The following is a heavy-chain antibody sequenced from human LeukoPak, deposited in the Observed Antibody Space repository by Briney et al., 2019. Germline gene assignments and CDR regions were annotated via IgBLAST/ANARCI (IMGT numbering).Heavy chain of an antibody. V-gene: IGHV4-34*01. CDR3: ARGHYWEWLRFARFDY. Sequence: SETLSLTCAVYGGSFSGYYWCWIRQPPGKGLEWIGEINHSGSTNYNPSLKSRVTISVDTSKNQFSLKLSSVTAADTAVYYCARGHYWEWLRFARFDYWGQGTLVTVSS. D-gene: IGHD5-12*01. CDR1: GGSFSGYY. CDR2: INHSGST. J-gene: IGHJ4*02.